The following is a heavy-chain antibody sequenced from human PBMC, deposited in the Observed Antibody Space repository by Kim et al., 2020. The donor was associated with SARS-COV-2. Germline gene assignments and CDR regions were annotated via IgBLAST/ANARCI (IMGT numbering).Heavy chain of an antibody. V-gene: IGHV3-13*01. J-gene: IGHJ4*02. Sequence: GRSLRLSCAASGFAFSTYDMHWVRHRAGEGLEWVSTIGTTANTYYRGPVEGRFTISRDDAKNALYLQMDSLRAEDTAVYYCTRVKGYSGNGYFDYWGQGSLVTVSS. CDR1: GFAFSTYD. CDR2: IGTTANT. D-gene: IGHD5-12*01. CDR3: TRVKGYSGNGYFDY.